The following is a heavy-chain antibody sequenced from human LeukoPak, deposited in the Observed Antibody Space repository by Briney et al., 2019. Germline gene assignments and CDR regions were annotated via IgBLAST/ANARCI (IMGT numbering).Heavy chain of an antibody. CDR3: AREGRGISNYMDV. V-gene: IGHV3-21*01. D-gene: IGHD3-10*01. J-gene: IGHJ6*03. Sequence: GGSLRLSCAASGFTFSTYGINWVRQAPGKGLEWVSSISSGSSYISYADSVKGRFTISRDNAKNSLYLQMTSLRAEDTAVYYCAREGRGISNYMDVWGKGTTVTVSS. CDR1: GFTFSTYG. CDR2: ISSGSSYI.